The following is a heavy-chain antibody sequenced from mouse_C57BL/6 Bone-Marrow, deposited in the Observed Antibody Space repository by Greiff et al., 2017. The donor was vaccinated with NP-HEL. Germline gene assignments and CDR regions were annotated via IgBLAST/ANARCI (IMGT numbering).Heavy chain of an antibody. J-gene: IGHJ4*01. D-gene: IGHD3-3*01. CDR3: AKRRAYDHEGYYYAMDY. Sequence: VQLQQSGPELVKPGASVKISCKASGYAFSSSWMNWVKQRPGKGLEWIGRIYPGDGDTNYNGKFKGKATLTADKSSSTAYMQLSSLTSEDSAVYFCAKRRAYDHEGYYYAMDYWGQGTSVTVSS. CDR1: GYAFSSSW. V-gene: IGHV1-82*01. CDR2: IYPGDGDT.